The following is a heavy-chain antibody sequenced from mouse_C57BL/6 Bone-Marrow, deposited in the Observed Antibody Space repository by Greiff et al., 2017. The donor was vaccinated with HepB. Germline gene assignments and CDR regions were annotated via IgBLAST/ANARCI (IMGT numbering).Heavy chain of an antibody. CDR3: ARDGYYVGFAY. J-gene: IGHJ3*01. D-gene: IGHD2-3*01. Sequence: QVQLQQPGAELVRPGSSVKLSCKASGYTFTSYWMHWVKQRPIQGLEWIGNIDPPDSETHYNQKFKDKATLTVDKSSSTAYMQLSSLTSEDSAVYYCARDGYYVGFAYWGQGTLVTVSA. CDR2: IDPPDSET. CDR1: GYTFTSYW. V-gene: IGHV1-52*01.